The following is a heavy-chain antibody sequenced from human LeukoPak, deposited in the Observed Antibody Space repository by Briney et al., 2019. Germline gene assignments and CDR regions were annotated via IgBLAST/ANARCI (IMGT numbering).Heavy chain of an antibody. D-gene: IGHD1-26*01. J-gene: IGHJ3*02. CDR2: INHSGST. V-gene: IGHV4-61*01. CDR3: ARETSGSNDAFDI. CDR1: GGSVSSGSYY. Sequence: SETLSLTCTVSGGSVSSGSYYWSWIRQPPGKGLEWIGEINHSGSTNYNPSLKSRVTISVDTSKNQFSLKLSSVTAADTAVYYCARETSGSNDAFDIWGQGTMVTVSS.